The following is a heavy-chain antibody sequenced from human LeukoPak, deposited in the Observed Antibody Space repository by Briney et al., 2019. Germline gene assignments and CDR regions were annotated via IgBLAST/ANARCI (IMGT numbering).Heavy chain of an antibody. CDR3: ARGRSTMVRGSVGY. CDR2: INHSGST. D-gene: IGHD3-10*01. Sequence: SETLSLTCAVYGGSFSGYYWSWIRQPPGKGLEWIGEINHSGSTNYNPSLKSRVTISVDTSKNQFSLELSSVTAADTAVYYCARGRSTMVRGSVGYWGQGTLVTVSS. CDR1: GGSFSGYY. J-gene: IGHJ4*02. V-gene: IGHV4-34*01.